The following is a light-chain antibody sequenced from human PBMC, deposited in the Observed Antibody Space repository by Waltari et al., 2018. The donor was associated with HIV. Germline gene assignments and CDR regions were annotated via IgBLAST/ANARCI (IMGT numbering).Light chain of an antibody. V-gene: IGLV2-14*01. J-gene: IGLJ3*02. Sequence: QSALTQPASVSGSPGQSITISCTGTSSDVGGYNYVSWYQQHPGKAPKLMIYEVSNRPLGVSNRFSGSKSGNTASLTISGLQAEDEADYYGSSYTSSSTLRVFGGGTKLTVL. CDR3: SSYTSSSTLRV. CDR1: SSDVGGYNY. CDR2: EVS.